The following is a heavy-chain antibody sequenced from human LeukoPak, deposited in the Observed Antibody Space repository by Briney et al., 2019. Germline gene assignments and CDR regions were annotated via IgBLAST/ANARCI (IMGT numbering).Heavy chain of an antibody. D-gene: IGHD6-6*01. CDR1: GGSLNNYY. V-gene: IGHV4-4*07. CDR3: ARAPYSSSARYSYYYYYMDV. Sequence: SETLSLTCTVSGGSLNNYYWTWIRQPAGKGLEWIGRIHTSGITHYNPSLKSRVTLSADTPKSQFSLKLSSVTAADTAVYYCARAPYSSSARYSYYYYYMDVWGKGTTVTVSS. CDR2: IHTSGIT. J-gene: IGHJ6*03.